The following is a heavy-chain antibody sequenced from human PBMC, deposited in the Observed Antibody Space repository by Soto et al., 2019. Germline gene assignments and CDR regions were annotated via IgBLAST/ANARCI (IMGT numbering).Heavy chain of an antibody. CDR2: ISSSSSTI. CDR1: GFTFSDYS. D-gene: IGHD3-10*01. CDR3: ARDAGSWGY. Sequence: EVQLVESGGGLVQPGGSLRLSCAASGFTFSDYSMDWVRQAPGQGLEWVSYISSSSSTIYYADYVKGRFTISRDNAKNSLYLQMNGLRDEDTAVYYCARDAGSWGYWGQGTLVTVSS. V-gene: IGHV3-48*02. J-gene: IGHJ4*02.